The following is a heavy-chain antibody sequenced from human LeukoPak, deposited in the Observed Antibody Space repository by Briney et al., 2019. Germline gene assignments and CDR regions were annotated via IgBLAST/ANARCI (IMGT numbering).Heavy chain of an antibody. CDR2: IYPADSDT. V-gene: IGHV5-51*01. J-gene: IGHJ4*02. D-gene: IGHD3-10*01. CDR1: GYIFTHYW. Sequence: GESLKISCQVSGYIFTHYWIGWVRQMPGKGLESMGIIYPADSDTTYSPSFQGQVTISADKSISTVYLQWSSLKASDTAMYYCARQSRDGSKTRGYYFDSRGQGTLVTVSS. CDR3: ARQSRDGSKTRGYYFDS.